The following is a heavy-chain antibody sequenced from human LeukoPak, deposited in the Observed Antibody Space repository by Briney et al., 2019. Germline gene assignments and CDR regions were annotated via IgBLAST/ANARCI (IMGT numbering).Heavy chain of an antibody. V-gene: IGHV4-59*01. J-gene: IGHJ4*02. CDR2: ISYSGST. CDR1: GGSISSYY. CDR3: ARYIWGSYPTFEDY. D-gene: IGHD3-16*02. Sequence: NPSETLSLTCTVSGGSISSYYWSWTRQPPGKGLEWIGYISYSGSTNYNPSLKSRVTISVDTSKNQLSLKLNSVTAADTAVYYCARYIWGSYPTFEDYWGQGSLVTVSS.